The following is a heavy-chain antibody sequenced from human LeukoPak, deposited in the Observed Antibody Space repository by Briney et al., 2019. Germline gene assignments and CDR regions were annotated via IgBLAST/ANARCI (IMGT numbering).Heavy chain of an antibody. CDR1: GGSISSGSYY. Sequence: PSQTLSLTCTVSGGSISSGSYYWSWIRQPPGKGLEWIGEILHGGSTIYNPSLKSRVTISLDMSNNQFSLQLRSVTAADTAVYYCARAPREVRYGPDYWGQGTLVAVSS. CDR3: ARAPREVRYGPDY. CDR2: ILHGGST. D-gene: IGHD3-10*01. J-gene: IGHJ4*02. V-gene: IGHV4-39*07.